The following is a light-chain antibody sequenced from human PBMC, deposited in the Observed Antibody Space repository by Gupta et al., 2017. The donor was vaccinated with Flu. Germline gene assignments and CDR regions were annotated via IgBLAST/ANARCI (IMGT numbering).Light chain of an antibody. V-gene: IGKV1-33*01. CDR3: QQYDNFPLT. J-gene: IGKJ4*01. CDR2: GAS. CDR1: QVISYY. Sequence: DIYRTQSPSSLSASLGDRVTITCQASQVISYYLNWYQQKPGKAPNLLIYGASNLKTGVPSRFSGSGYGTDFTLTISSLQPEDNSIYYCQQYDNFPLTFGGGTKVEIK.